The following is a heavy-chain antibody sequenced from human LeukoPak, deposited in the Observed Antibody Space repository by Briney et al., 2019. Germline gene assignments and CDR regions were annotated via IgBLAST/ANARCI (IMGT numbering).Heavy chain of an antibody. CDR1: GGSISSYY. D-gene: IGHD3-3*01. Sequence: KDSETLSLTCTVSGGSISSYYWSWIRQPAGKGLEWIGRIYSNGRTNYKPSLKSRVTMSADTSKNQFSLKLSSVTAADTAVYYCARGQFLEWPDYWGQGTLVTVSS. CDR3: ARGQFLEWPDY. CDR2: IYSNGRT. V-gene: IGHV4-4*07. J-gene: IGHJ4*02.